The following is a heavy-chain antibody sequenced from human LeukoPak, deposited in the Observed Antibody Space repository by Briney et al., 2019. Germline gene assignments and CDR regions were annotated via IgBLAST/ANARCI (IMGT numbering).Heavy chain of an antibody. CDR1: ADSIRNTNYY. V-gene: IGHV4-39*07. CDR2: LRYIGSTDT. Sequence: SETLSLTCTVSADSIRNTNYYWGWIRQPPGNGLEWIGSLRYIGSTDTDYNPSLKSRVTISGDTSNNQLSLSLTSVTAADTAIYYCARFQVGTMACYWGQGTLVTVSS. CDR3: ARFQVGTMACY. J-gene: IGHJ4*02. D-gene: IGHD1-7*01.